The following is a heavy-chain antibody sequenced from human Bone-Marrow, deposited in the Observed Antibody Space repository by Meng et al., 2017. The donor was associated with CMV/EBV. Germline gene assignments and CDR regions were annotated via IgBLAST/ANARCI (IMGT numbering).Heavy chain of an antibody. D-gene: IGHD4-17*01. J-gene: IGHJ4*02. CDR3: ARVAGDYEIGY. CDR1: GGSISSSSYY. CDR2: IYYSGST. V-gene: IGHV4-39*02. Sequence: SETLSLTCTVSGGSISSSSYYWGWIRQPPGKGLEWIGSIYYSGSTYYNPSLKSRFTISRDNAKNSLYLQMNSLRAEDTALYYCARVAGDYEIGYWGQGTLVTVSS.